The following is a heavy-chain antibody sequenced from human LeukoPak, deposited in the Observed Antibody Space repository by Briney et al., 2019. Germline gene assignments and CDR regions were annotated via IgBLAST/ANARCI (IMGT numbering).Heavy chain of an antibody. D-gene: IGHD2-15*01. V-gene: IGHV4-31*03. CDR3: ALGYCGGGSCYAREYFQH. J-gene: IGHJ1*01. Sequence: PSQTLSLTCTVSGGSISNGGYYWTWIRQHPGKGLEWIGYIYYSGSTYYNPSLKSRVTISVDTSKNQFSLKLSSVTAADTAVYYCALGYCGGGSCYAREYFQHWGQGTLVTVSS. CDR1: GGSISNGGYY. CDR2: IYYSGST.